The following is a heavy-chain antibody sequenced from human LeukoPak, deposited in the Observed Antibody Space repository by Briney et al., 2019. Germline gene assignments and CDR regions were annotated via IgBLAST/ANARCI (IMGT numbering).Heavy chain of an antibody. D-gene: IGHD3-22*01. V-gene: IGHV3-30*02. CDR1: GFTFSSYG. CDR2: IRYDGSNK. CDR3: AKDASRGYSPGAFDI. J-gene: IGHJ3*02. Sequence: PGGSLRLSCAASGFTFSSYGMHWVRQAPGKGLEWVAFIRYDGSNKYYADSVKGRFTISRDNSKNTLYLQMNSLRAEDTAVYYCAKDASRGYSPGAFDIWGQGTMVTVSS.